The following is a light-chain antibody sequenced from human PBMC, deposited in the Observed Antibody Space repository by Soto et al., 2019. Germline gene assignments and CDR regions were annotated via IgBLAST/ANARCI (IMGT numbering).Light chain of an antibody. CDR3: SSYTSSSTPLYV. J-gene: IGLJ1*01. V-gene: IGLV2-14*01. Sequence: SVLAQPSSLSASPGQSITIAWTGTSSDVGGYNYVSWYQQHPGKAPKLMIYDVSNRPSGVSNRFSGSKSGNTASLTISGLQAEDEADYYCSSYTSSSTPLYVFGTGTQLTVL. CDR1: SSDVGGYNY. CDR2: DVS.